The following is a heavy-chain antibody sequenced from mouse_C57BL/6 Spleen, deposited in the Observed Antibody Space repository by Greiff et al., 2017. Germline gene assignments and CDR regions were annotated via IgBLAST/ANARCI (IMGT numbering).Heavy chain of an antibody. D-gene: IGHD1-1*01. V-gene: IGHV5-4*01. CDR2: ISDGGSYT. J-gene: IGHJ1*03. Sequence: EVHLVESGGGLVKPGGSLTLSCAASGFTFSSYAMSWVRQTPEKRLEWVATISDGGSYTYYPDNVKGRFTISRDNAKKNLYLQMSHLKSEDTAMYYCARFTTVRNFDVWGTGTTVTVSS. CDR1: GFTFSSYA. CDR3: ARFTTVRNFDV.